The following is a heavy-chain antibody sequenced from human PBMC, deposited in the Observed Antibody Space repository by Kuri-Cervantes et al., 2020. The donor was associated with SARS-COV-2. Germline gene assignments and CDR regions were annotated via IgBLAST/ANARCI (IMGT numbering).Heavy chain of an antibody. J-gene: IGHJ4*02. D-gene: IGHD3-10*01. V-gene: IGHV3-74*01. CDR2: ISSDGSTT. Sequence: ETLSLTCAASGFTFNNYWMHWVRQGPGQGLLWVSRISSDGSTTDYADSVKGRFTISRDNAKNTLYLEMNSLRAEDTAVYYCVRVRRYASGMVLGHYFDYWGQGTLVTVSS. CDR3: VRVRRYASGMVLGHYFDY. CDR1: GFTFNNYW.